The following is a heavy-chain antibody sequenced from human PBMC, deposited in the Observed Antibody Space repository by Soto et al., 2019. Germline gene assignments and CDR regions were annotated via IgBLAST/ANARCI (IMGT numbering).Heavy chain of an antibody. Sequence: PSETLSLTCAVSGGSISSGGYSLSWIRQPPGKGLEWIGYAYHSGSTYYNPSLKSRVTISVDRSKNQFSLKLSSVTAADTAVYYRARAHYGDYGYGMDVWGQGTTVTVS. D-gene: IGHD4-17*01. J-gene: IGHJ6*02. CDR3: ARAHYGDYGYGMDV. CDR2: AYHSGST. CDR1: GGSISSGGYS. V-gene: IGHV4-30-2*01.